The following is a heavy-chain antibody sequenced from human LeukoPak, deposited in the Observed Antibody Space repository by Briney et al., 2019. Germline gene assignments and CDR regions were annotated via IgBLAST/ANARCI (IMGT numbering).Heavy chain of an antibody. CDR3: AKSRSGSANWALRIFDN. CDR2: ISPGGGTT. J-gene: IGHJ4*02. Sequence: GGSLRLSCAASGFIFNNYAMNWVRQAPGRGLEWVSSISPGGGTTYYADSVKGRFTISRDNSKNTLYVQMNSLRAEDTAIYYCAKSRSGSANWALRIFDNWGQGTLVTVSS. V-gene: IGHV3-23*01. D-gene: IGHD3-10*01. CDR1: GFIFNNYA.